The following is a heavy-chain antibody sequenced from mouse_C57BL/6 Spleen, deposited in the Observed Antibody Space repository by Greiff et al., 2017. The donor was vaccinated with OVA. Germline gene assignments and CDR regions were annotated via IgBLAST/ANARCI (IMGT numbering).Heavy chain of an antibody. J-gene: IGHJ1*03. CDR3: ARDYYGSSYASYWYFDV. CDR2: INPNYGTT. V-gene: IGHV1-39*01. CDR1: GYSFTDYN. Sequence: VQLKQSGPELVKPGASVKISCKASGYSFTDYNMNWVKQSNGKSLEWIGVINPNYGTTSSNQKFKGKATLTVDQSSSTAYMQLNSLTSEDSAVYYCARDYYGSSYASYWYFDVWGTGTTVTVSS. D-gene: IGHD1-1*01.